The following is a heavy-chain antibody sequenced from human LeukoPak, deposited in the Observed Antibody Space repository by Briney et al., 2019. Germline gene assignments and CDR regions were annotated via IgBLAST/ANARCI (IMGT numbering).Heavy chain of an antibody. V-gene: IGHV5-51*01. CDR3: ARPRYSSSPYGMDV. J-gene: IGHJ6*02. Sequence: GESLKISCKGSGYTFTTCWIAWVRQMPGKGLEWMGVIYPGDSNTRYSPSFQGQVTISADKSISTAYLQWSSLKASDTAMYYCARPRYSSSPYGMDVWGQGTTVTVSS. D-gene: IGHD6-6*01. CDR1: GYTFTTCW. CDR2: IYPGDSNT.